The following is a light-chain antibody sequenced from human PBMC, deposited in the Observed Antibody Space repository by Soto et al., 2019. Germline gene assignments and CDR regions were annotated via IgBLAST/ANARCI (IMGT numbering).Light chain of an antibody. CDR2: KAS. Sequence: DIQMTQSPSTLSSSVGYRFTITCRAGQSIDSWLAWYQQKPGKAPNLLIYKASSLESGVPSRFSGSGSGTEFTLTISSLQPDDFATYYCQQYNNYFRTFGQGTKVDIK. V-gene: IGKV1-5*03. CDR1: QSIDSW. CDR3: QQYNNYFRT. J-gene: IGKJ1*01.